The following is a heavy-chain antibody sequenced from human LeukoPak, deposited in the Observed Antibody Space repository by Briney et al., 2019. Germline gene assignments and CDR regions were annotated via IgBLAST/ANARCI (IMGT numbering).Heavy chain of an antibody. Sequence: GGSLRLSCAASGFTFSSYGMHWVRQAPGKGLEWVAVISYDGSNKYYADSVKGRFTISRDNSKNTLYLQMNSLRAEDTAVYYCARLYGSGNAVDYWGQGTLVTVSS. J-gene: IGHJ4*02. CDR2: ISYDGSNK. CDR3: ARLYGSGNAVDY. V-gene: IGHV3-30*03. D-gene: IGHD3-10*01. CDR1: GFTFSSYG.